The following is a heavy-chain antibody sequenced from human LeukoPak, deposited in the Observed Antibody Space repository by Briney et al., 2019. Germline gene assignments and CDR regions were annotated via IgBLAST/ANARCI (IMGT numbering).Heavy chain of an antibody. CDR1: GFTFDDYA. V-gene: IGHV3-9*03. J-gene: IGHJ4*02. D-gene: IGHD3-9*01. CDR3: AAHYDILTGEYYFDY. Sequence: GRSLRLSCAASGFTFDDYAMHWVRQAPGKGLEWVSGISWNGGSIGYADSVKGRFTISRDNAKNSLYLQMNSLRAEDMALYYCAAHYDILTGEYYFDYWGQGTLVTVSS. CDR2: ISWNGGSI.